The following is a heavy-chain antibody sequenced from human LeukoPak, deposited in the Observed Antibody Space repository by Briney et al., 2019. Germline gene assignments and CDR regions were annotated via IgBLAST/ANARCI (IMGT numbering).Heavy chain of an antibody. J-gene: IGHJ4*02. Sequence: PGGSLRLSCAVSGFTFSSSWMHWVRQAPGKGLVWVSHIKTDGSTTAYADSVKGRFTISRDNAKNTLYLQMYSLRAEDTGVYYCARGNQQLPRSTPDYWGQGTLVTVSS. CDR3: ARGNQQLPRSTPDY. D-gene: IGHD2-2*01. CDR2: IKTDGSTT. CDR1: GFTFSSSW. V-gene: IGHV3-74*01.